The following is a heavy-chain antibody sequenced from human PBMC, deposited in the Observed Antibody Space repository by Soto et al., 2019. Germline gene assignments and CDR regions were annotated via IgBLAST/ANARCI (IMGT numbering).Heavy chain of an antibody. CDR1: GFTFSSYA. CDR3: AKDKGYYGSGSYSHWFDP. Sequence: GGSLRLSCAASGFTFSSYAMSWVRQAPGKGLEWVSAISGSGGSTYYADSVKGRFTISRDNSKNTLYLQMNSLRAEDTAVYYCAKDKGYYGSGSYSHWFDPWGQGTLVTVSS. D-gene: IGHD3-10*01. CDR2: ISGSGGST. V-gene: IGHV3-23*01. J-gene: IGHJ5*02.